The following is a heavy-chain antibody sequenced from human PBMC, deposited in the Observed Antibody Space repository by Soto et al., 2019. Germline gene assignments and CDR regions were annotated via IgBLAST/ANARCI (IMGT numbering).Heavy chain of an antibody. CDR3: ARAGIAAAGTTP. V-gene: IGHV4-59*08. D-gene: IGHD6-13*01. CDR1: GGSISSDY. Sequence: PSETLSLTCTVSGGSISSDYWSWIRQPPGKGLEWIGYIYYSGSTNYNPSLKSRVTISVDTSKNQFSLKLSSVTAADTAVYYCARAGIAAAGTTPWGQGTLVTVSS. CDR2: IYYSGST. J-gene: IGHJ5*02.